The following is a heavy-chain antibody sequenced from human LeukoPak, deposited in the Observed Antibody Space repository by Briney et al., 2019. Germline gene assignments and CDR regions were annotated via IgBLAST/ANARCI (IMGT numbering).Heavy chain of an antibody. D-gene: IGHD6-25*01. J-gene: IGHJ4*02. CDR3: ARSAYYFDY. CDR1: GGSISSYY. Sequence: SETLSLTCTVSGGSISSYYWSWIRQPPGKGLEWIGYIYYSGSTNYNPSLKSRVAISVDTSKNQFSLKLSSVTAADTAVYYCARSAYYFDYWGQGTLVTVSS. V-gene: IGHV4-59*08. CDR2: IYYSGST.